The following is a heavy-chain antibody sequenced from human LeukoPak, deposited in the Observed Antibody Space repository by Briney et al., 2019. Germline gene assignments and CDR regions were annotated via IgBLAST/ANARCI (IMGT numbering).Heavy chain of an antibody. CDR2: INHSGST. J-gene: IGHJ4*02. CDR3: ARRRNLRYSSSWYPTTSFDY. V-gene: IGHV4-34*01. CDR1: GGSFSGYY. Sequence: SETLSLTCAVYGGSFSGYYWSWIRQPPGKGLEWIGEINHSGSTNYNPSLKSRVTISVDTSKNQFSLKLSSVTAADTAVYYCARRRNLRYSSSWYPTTSFDYWGQGTLVTVSS. D-gene: IGHD6-13*01.